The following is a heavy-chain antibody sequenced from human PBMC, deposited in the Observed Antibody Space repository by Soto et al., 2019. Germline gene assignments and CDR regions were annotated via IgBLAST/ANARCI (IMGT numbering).Heavy chain of an antibody. CDR3: TRSVTGTTAHFDY. D-gene: IGHD1-7*01. J-gene: IGHJ4*02. Sequence: EVQLVESGGGLVQPGGSLKLSCAASGFSISGSAMHWVRQASGKGLEWVGRIRSKSNSYATAYAASVKGRFTISRDDSKNTAYLQMISLKTEATAVYYCTRSVTGTTAHFDYWGQGTLVTVSS. CDR2: IRSKSNSYAT. V-gene: IGHV3-73*02. CDR1: GFSISGSA.